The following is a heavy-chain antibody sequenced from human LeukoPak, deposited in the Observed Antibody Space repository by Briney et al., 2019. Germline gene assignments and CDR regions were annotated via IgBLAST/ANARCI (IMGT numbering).Heavy chain of an antibody. CDR3: ASARWGSQCTCPDY. D-gene: IGHD3-16*01. V-gene: IGHV3-15*01. Sequence: GGSLSLSYAASGFTFSNVWMGWYRQAPGKGLAWVGRIRKATMGGATDYAAPVQGRFTISRDDSSNTLYLQMKSMKTEDAAVYFCASARWGSQCTCPDYWGQGTLVTVSS. J-gene: IGHJ4*02. CDR2: IRKATMGGAT. CDR1: GFTFSNVW.